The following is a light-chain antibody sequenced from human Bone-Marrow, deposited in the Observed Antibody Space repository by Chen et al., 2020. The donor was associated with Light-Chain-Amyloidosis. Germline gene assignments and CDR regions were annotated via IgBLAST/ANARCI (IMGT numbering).Light chain of an antibody. V-gene: IGLV2-14*01. Sequence: QSALTQPASVSGSPGQSITISCTGTSSDVGGDNHVSWYQQHPDKAPKLMIYEVTNRPSWVPVLFSGSKSANTASLTISGLHTEDEADYFCSSYTITNTLVFGSGTRVTVL. CDR1: SSDVGGDNH. J-gene: IGLJ1*01. CDR3: SSYTITNTLV. CDR2: EVT.